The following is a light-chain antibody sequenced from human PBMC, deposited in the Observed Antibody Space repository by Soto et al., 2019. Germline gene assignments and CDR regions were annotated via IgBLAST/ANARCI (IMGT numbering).Light chain of an antibody. CDR3: SSYTSSSTLV. CDR1: SSDVGGYNY. V-gene: IGLV2-14*01. Sequence: QSALTQPASVSGSPGQSITIPCTGTSSDVGGYNYVSWYQQHPGKAPKLMIYEVSNRPSGVSNRFSGSKSGNTASLTISGLQAEDEADYYCSSYTSSSTLVFGTWTKGTVL. J-gene: IGLJ1*01. CDR2: EVS.